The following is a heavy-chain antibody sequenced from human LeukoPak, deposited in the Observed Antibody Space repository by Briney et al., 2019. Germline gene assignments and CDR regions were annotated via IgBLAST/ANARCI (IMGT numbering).Heavy chain of an antibody. J-gene: IGHJ4*02. CDR1: GFTFSSYW. CDR3: ARDAVYAPPHLDY. CDR2: IKQDGSEK. Sequence: PGGSLRLSCAASGFTFSSYWMSWVRQAPGKGLEWVANIKQDGSEKYYVDSVKGRFTISRDNAKNSLYLQMNSLRAEDTAVYYCARDAVYAPPHLDYWGQGTLVTVSS. D-gene: IGHD2-8*01. V-gene: IGHV3-7*01.